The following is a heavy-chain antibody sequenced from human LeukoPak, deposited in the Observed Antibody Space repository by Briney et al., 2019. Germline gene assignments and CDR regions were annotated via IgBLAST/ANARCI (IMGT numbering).Heavy chain of an antibody. CDR2: ISGSGGST. V-gene: IGHV3-23*01. D-gene: IGHD2-8*01. CDR3: AKHPAAGRRYAVAFDI. CDR1: GGSISSSSYY. Sequence: ETLSLTCTVSGGSISSSSYYWGWVRQAPGKGLEWVSAISGSGGSTYYADSVKGRFTISRDNSKNTLYLQMNSLRAEDTAVYYCAKHPAAGRRYAVAFDIWGQGTMVTVSS. J-gene: IGHJ3*02.